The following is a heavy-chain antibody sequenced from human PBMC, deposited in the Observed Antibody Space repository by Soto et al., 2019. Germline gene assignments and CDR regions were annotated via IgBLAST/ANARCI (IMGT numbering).Heavy chain of an antibody. Sequence: QVQLVESGGGVVQPGRSLRLSCAASGFTFSSYGMNWVRQAPGKGLECVAVISYDGSNKYYADSVKGRFTISRDSSKNMLYLQMTSLRAEDTAVYYCSKEDSISWHYYSGMDVWGQGTTVTVSS. CDR2: ISYDGSNK. D-gene: IGHD6-13*01. J-gene: IGHJ6*02. CDR3: SKEDSISWHYYSGMDV. CDR1: GFTFSSYG. V-gene: IGHV3-30*18.